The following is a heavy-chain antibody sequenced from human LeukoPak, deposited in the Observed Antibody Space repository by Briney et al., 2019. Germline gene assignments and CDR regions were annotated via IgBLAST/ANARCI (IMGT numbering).Heavy chain of an antibody. V-gene: IGHV1-8*01. CDR3: ARSRSKSFSAGLFYYYYYGMDV. J-gene: IGHJ6*02. D-gene: IGHD2/OR15-2a*01. Sequence: ASVTVSCKASGYTFTSYDINWVRQATGQGLEWMGWMNPNSGNTGYAQKFQGRVTMTRNTSISTAYMELSSLRSEDTAVYYCARSRSKSFSAGLFYYYYYGMDVWGQGTTVTVSS. CDR1: GYTFTSYD. CDR2: MNPNSGNT.